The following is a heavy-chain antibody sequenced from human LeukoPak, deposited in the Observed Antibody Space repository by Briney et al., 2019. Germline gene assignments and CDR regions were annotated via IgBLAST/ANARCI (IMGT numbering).Heavy chain of an antibody. CDR3: ARGAWATRLAS. D-gene: IGHD2-15*01. V-gene: IGHV4-34*01. Sequence: TSETLSLTCAVYGESLNSYYWSWVRQPPGEGLEWIGEIYESGTTKYNPSLKSRVAISMVPSKQQFSLILSSVTAADTAAYYCARGAWATRLASWGLGTPVIVSS. CDR1: GESLNSYY. CDR2: IYESGTT. J-gene: IGHJ4*02.